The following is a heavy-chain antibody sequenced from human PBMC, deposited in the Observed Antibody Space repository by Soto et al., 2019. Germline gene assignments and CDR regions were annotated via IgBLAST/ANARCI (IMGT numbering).Heavy chain of an antibody. CDR2: ISAHNGNT. CDR3: ARDPTDSSGWYSDS. Sequence: ASVKVSCKTSGYIFTTNAISWVRQAPGQGLEWMGWISAHNGNTNYAQKFQGRVTMTTDTSTNTAYMELRSLGSDDMAVYYCARDPTDSSGWYSDSWGQGTLVTVSS. D-gene: IGHD6-19*01. J-gene: IGHJ5*01. CDR1: GYIFTTNA. V-gene: IGHV1-18*03.